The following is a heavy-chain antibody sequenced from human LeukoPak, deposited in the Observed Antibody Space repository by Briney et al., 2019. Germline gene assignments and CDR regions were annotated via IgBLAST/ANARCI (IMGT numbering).Heavy chain of an antibody. CDR3: DS. CDR2: VYYSGST. J-gene: IGHJ4*02. V-gene: IGHV4-39*07. Sequence: SETLSLTCNVSGGSISDINYYWAWIRQPPGKGLEWIASVYYSGSTHYNPSLKSRVTISGDTSKNQFSLKVTSVTVADTAVFYFDSWGQGILVTVSS. CDR1: GGSISDINYY.